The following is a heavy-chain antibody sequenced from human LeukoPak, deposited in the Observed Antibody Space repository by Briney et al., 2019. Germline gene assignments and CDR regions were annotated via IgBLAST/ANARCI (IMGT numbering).Heavy chain of an antibody. CDR1: GGSFSGYY. Sequence: SETLSLTCAVYGGSFSGYYWSWIRQPPGKGLEWIGEINHSGSTNYNPSLKSRVTISVDTSKNQFSLKLSSVTAADTAVYYCARGRTGTTPAFDYWGQGTPVTVAS. V-gene: IGHV4-34*01. J-gene: IGHJ4*02. D-gene: IGHD1-7*01. CDR3: ARGRTGTTPAFDY. CDR2: INHSGST.